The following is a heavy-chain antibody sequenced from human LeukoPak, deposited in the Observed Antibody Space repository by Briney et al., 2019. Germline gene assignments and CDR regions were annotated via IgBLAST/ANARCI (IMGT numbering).Heavy chain of an antibody. Sequence: ASVKVSCKASGYTFTSYYMHWVRQAPGQGLEWMGIINPSGGSTSYAQKFQGRVTMTRDTSTSTVYMELSSLRSEDTAVYYCARGGMAARGVWYLAYWGQGTLVTVSS. V-gene: IGHV1-46*01. CDR1: GYTFTSYY. CDR2: INPSGGST. J-gene: IGHJ4*02. D-gene: IGHD6-6*01. CDR3: ARGGMAARGVWYLAY.